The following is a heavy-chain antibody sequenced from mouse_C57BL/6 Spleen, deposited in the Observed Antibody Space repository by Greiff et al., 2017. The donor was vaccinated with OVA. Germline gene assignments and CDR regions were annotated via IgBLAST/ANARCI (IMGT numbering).Heavy chain of an antibody. CDR2: IRNKANGYTT. J-gene: IGHJ4*01. Sequence: EVHLVESGGGLVQPGGSLSLSCAASGFTFTDYYMSWVRQPPGKALEWLGFIRNKANGYTTEYSASVKGRFTISRDNSQSILYLQMNALRAEDSATYYCARSLNWDGYAMDYWGQGTSVTVSS. CDR3: ARSLNWDGYAMDY. CDR1: GFTFTDYY. D-gene: IGHD4-1*02. V-gene: IGHV7-3*01.